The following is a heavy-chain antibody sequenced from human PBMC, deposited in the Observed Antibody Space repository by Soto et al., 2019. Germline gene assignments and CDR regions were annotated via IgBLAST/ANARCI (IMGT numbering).Heavy chain of an antibody. CDR1: GFSLSNARMG. CDR3: ARIKGDSDSRSLAFDI. D-gene: IGHD3-22*01. CDR2: IFSSDDK. Sequence: SGPTLVNPTETLTLTCTVSGFSLSNARMGVSWIRQSPGKALEWLAHIFSSDDKSYSTSLKSRLTISKDTSKSQVVLTLTNMDPMDTATYYCARIKGDSDSRSLAFDIWGQGIMVTVSS. V-gene: IGHV2-26*01. J-gene: IGHJ3*02.